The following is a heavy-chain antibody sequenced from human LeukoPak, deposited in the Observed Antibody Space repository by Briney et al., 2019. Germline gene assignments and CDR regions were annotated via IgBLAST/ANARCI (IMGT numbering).Heavy chain of an antibody. J-gene: IGHJ4*02. V-gene: IGHV3-23*01. CDR3: ANPSTSRNYYGSGSYYPD. CDR1: GFTFSSYA. CDR2: ISGSGGST. Sequence: PGGSLRLSCAASGFTFSSYAVSWVRQAPGKGLEWVSAISGSGGSTYYADSVKGRFTISRDNSKNTLYLQMNSLRAEDTAVYYCANPSTSRNYYGSGSYYPDWGQGTLVTASS. D-gene: IGHD3-10*01.